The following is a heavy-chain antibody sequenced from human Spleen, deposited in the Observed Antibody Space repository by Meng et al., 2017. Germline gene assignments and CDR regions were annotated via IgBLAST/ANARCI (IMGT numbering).Heavy chain of an antibody. V-gene: IGHV3-21*01. CDR2: ISTSSSYI. CDR3: ASRLSSGLDC. Sequence: GESLKISCAASGFTFSNYYMNWVRQAPGKGLEWVSSISTSSSYIYYADSVRGRFTISRDNAKNSLYLQMNSLRAEDTAVYYCASRLSSGLDCWGQGTLVTVSS. CDR1: GFTFSNYY. J-gene: IGHJ4*02. D-gene: IGHD3-22*01.